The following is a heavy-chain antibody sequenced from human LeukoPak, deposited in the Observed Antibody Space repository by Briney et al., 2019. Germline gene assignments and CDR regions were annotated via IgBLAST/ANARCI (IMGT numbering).Heavy chain of an antibody. CDR3: ARKGAGVAAVLRYFDWLYVPFDY. V-gene: IGHV1-24*01. Sequence: ASVKVSCKVSGYTLTELSMHWVRQAPGKGLEWMGGFDPEDGETIYAQKFQGRVTMTEDTSTDTAYMELSSLRSEDTAVYYCARKGAGVAAVLRYFDWLYVPFDYWGQGTLVTVSS. J-gene: IGHJ4*02. CDR2: FDPEDGET. CDR1: GYTLTELS. D-gene: IGHD3-9*01.